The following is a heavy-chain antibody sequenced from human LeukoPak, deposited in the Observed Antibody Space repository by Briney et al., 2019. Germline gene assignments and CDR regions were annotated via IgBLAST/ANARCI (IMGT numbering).Heavy chain of an antibody. D-gene: IGHD3-9*01. CDR1: GFTFSSYA. Sequence: GRSLRLSCAASGFTFSSYAMHWVRQAPGKGLEWVAVISYDGSNKYYADSVKGRFTISRDNSKNTLYLQMNSLRAEDAAVYYCAKDSWDSSYYDILTGLQNWYFDLWGRGTLVTVSS. CDR3: AKDSWDSSYYDILTGLQNWYFDL. CDR2: ISYDGSNK. V-gene: IGHV3-30-3*01. J-gene: IGHJ2*01.